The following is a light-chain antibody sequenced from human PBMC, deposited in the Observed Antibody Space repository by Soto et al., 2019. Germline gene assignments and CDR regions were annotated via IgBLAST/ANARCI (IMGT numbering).Light chain of an antibody. J-gene: IGKJ4*01. CDR2: GAS. CDR1: QSISTY. V-gene: IGKV1-39*01. CDR3: HQSYITPPLT. Sequence: DIQMTQSPSSLSASIGDRITITCRASQSISTYLNWYQQKPGKAPRLLIYGASTLQNGVPSRFSGSGSATDYTLTISSRQPADFATYYCHQSYITPPLTFGGGTKVAMK.